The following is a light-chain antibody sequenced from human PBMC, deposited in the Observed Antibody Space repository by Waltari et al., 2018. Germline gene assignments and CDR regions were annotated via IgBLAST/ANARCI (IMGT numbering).Light chain of an antibody. CDR2: QDS. Sequence: SYELTQPPSVSVSPGQTATITCSGDKLGDRYACWYQQRPGQSPLLVIYQDSKRPSGIPGGCYGSNSGNTATLTISGTQAMDEADYYCQAWDSSTVVFGGGTKLTVL. J-gene: IGLJ2*01. V-gene: IGLV3-1*01. CDR1: KLGDRY. CDR3: QAWDSSTVV.